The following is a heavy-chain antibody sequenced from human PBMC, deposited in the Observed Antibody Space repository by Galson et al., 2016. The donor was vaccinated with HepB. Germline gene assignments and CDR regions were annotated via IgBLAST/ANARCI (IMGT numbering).Heavy chain of an antibody. CDR3: VRDLAGYSSSWYQNYNGMDV. CDR1: GYIFNKYG. Sequence: SVKVSCKASGYIFNKYGISWVRQAPGQGPEWMGWISGYNGNRNYAQKFQGRVTMTTDTSTSTAYMELRSLRSDDTAVYWCVRDLAGYSSSWYQNYNGMDVWGQGTKVTVSS. J-gene: IGHJ6*02. CDR2: ISGYNGNR. V-gene: IGHV1-18*01. D-gene: IGHD6-13*01.